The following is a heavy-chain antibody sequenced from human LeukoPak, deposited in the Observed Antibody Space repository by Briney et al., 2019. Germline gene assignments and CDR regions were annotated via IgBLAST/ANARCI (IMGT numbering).Heavy chain of an antibody. J-gene: IGHJ6*03. CDR3: ASNTARHYYYMDV. CDR2: IYYGGGS. V-gene: IGHV4-59*11. D-gene: IGHD5-18*01. CDR1: GGSITSHY. Sequence: SETLSLTCTVSGGSITSHYWSWIRQPPGRGLEWIGYIYYGGGSNYNPSLQSRVTISLDTSKNQFSLTLSSVTAVDTAVYYCASNTARHYYYMDVWGKGTTVTVSS.